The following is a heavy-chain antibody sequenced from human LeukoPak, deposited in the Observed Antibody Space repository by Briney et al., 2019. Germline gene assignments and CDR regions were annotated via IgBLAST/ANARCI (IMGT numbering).Heavy chain of an antibody. D-gene: IGHD3-22*01. CDR3: AYLDSSGFYYGRLRY. J-gene: IGHJ4*02. CDR2: TSAGGDIT. CDR1: GFTFSSYA. Sequence: GGSLRLSCAASGFTFSSYAMTWVRQTLAKGLESVSSTSAGGDITHYAESVKGRFTISRDNSKGTLYLQMNSLRAEDTAIYFCAYLDSSGFYYGRLRYWGQGTPVTVSS. V-gene: IGHV3-23*01.